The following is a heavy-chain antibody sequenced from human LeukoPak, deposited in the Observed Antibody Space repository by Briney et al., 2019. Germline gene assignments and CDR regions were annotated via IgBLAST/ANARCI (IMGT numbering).Heavy chain of an antibody. J-gene: IGHJ4*02. CDR3: ARDLPGYSGYDYDY. CDR1: GFTFSSYW. Sequence: GRSLRLSCAASGFTFSSYWMSWVRQAPGKGLEWVANIKEDGSEKDYVDSVKGRFTISRDNAKNSLYLQMNSLRAEDTAVYYCARDLPGYSGYDYDYWGQGTLVTVSS. CDR2: IKEDGSEK. V-gene: IGHV3-7*04. D-gene: IGHD5-12*01.